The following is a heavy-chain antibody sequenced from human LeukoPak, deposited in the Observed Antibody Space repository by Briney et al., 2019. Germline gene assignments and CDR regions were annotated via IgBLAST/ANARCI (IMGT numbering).Heavy chain of an antibody. V-gene: IGHV3-21*01. CDR3: AGYYDSSGYYYRA. CDR2: ISSSSSYI. CDR1: GFTFSSYS. Sequence: GGSLRLSCAASGFTFSSYSMNWVRQAPGKGPEWVSSISSSSSYIYYSDSVKGRFTISRDNAKNSLYLQMNSLRAEDTAVYYCAGYYDSSGYYYRARGQGTLVTVSS. D-gene: IGHD3-22*01. J-gene: IGHJ4*02.